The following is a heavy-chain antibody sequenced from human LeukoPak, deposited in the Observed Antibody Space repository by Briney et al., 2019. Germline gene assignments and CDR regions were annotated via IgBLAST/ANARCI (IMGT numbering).Heavy chain of an antibody. J-gene: IGHJ4*02. CDR1: GFTFDDYA. CDR3: AKDIGYSYGYADY. CDR2: ISWNSGNI. V-gene: IGHV3-9*01. Sequence: GRSLRLSCAASGFTFDDYAMHWVRQAPGKGLEWVSGISWNSGNIGYADSVKGRFTISRDNAKNSLYLQMNSLRAEDTALYYCAKDIGYSYGYADYWGQGTLVTVSS. D-gene: IGHD5-18*01.